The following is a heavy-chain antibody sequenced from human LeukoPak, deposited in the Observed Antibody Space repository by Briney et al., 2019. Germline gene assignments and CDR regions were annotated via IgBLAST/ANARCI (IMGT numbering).Heavy chain of an antibody. Sequence: ASVKVSCKASGYTFTSYGISWVRQAPGHALEWMGSISGNNGNTNYAQKLQGRVTMTTDTSTSTAYMELRSLRSDDTAVYYCARDPPWQLVRYFDYWGQGTLVTVSS. CDR3: ARDPPWQLVRYFDY. CDR1: GYTFTSYG. D-gene: IGHD1-1*01. V-gene: IGHV1-18*01. J-gene: IGHJ4*02. CDR2: ISGNNGNT.